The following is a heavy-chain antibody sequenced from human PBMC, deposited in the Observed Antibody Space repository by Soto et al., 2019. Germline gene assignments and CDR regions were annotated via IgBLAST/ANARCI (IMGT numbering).Heavy chain of an antibody. CDR2: VSHSGNT. J-gene: IGHJ4*02. V-gene: IGHV4-34*01. CDR1: DVSFTGNF. D-gene: IGHD6-19*01. CDR3: ARAKFESTGWHQFDI. Sequence: ETLCPTCPVSDVSFTGNFWSWVRPPPGKGLEWIGEVSHSGNTKYYPSLRSRVTLSVDSSKNQISLALTSVTAADTAVYYCARAKFESTGWHQFDIWGQGTPVTVSS.